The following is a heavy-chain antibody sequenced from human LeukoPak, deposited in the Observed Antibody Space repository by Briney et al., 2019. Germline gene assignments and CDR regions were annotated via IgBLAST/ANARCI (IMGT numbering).Heavy chain of an antibody. CDR3: ARSDYGDLNWFDP. J-gene: IGHJ5*02. CDR1: GYTFTGYY. Sequence: GASVKVSCKASGYTFTGYYMHWARQAPGQGLEWMGWINPNSGGTNYAQKFQGWVTMTRDTSISTAYMELSRLRSDDTAVYYCARSDYGDLNWFDPWGQGTLVTVSS. CDR2: INPNSGGT. D-gene: IGHD4-17*01. V-gene: IGHV1-2*04.